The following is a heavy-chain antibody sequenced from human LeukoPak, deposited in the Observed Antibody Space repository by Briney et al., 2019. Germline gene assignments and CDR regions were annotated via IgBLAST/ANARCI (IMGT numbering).Heavy chain of an antibody. CDR3: AREQLPYSSGYLH. J-gene: IGHJ4*02. Sequence: SETLSLTCAVYGGSFSGYYWSWIRQPPGKGLEWIGEINHSGSTNYNPSLKSRVTISVDTSKNQFSLKLSSVTAADTAVYYCAREQLPYSSGYLHWGQGTLVTVSS. CDR1: GGSFSGYY. D-gene: IGHD6-19*01. CDR2: INHSGST. V-gene: IGHV4-34*01.